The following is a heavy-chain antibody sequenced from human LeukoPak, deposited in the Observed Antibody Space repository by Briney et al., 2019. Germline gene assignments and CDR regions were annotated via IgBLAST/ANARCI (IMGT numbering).Heavy chain of an antibody. CDR3: ARFRLGKRIDY. J-gene: IGHJ4*02. CDR1: GGSISSYY. CDR2: IYYSGST. V-gene: IGHV4-59*12. D-gene: IGHD7-27*01. Sequence: KPSETLSLTCTVSGGSISSYYWSWIRQPPGKGLEWIGYIYYSGSTNYNPSLKSRVTISVDTSKNQFSLKLSSVTAADTAVYYCARFRLGKRIDYWGQGTLVTVSS.